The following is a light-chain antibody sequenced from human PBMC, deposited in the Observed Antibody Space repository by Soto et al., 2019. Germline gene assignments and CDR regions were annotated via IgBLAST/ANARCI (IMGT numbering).Light chain of an antibody. CDR1: QSVSSN. CDR2: GAS. V-gene: IGKV3-15*01. CDR3: QQYDNWPRT. Sequence: EIVMTQSPATLSVSPGERATLSCRASQSVSSNLAWYQQKPGQAPRLLIYGASTRATGIPARFSGSGSGTDFTLTISRLEPEDFAVYYCQQYDNWPRTFGQGTKVDIK. J-gene: IGKJ1*01.